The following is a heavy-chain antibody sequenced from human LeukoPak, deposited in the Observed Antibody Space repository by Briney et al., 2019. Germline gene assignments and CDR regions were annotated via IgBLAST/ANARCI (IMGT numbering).Heavy chain of an antibody. V-gene: IGHV4-4*07. CDR1: GVSIISYF. Sequence: ETLFLTCTVSGVSIISYFWSWIRQPAGKGLEWIGRIYISGSTNYNPSLKSRVTMSVDTSKNQFSLKLSSVTAADTAVYYCARDSYYYDISGYRGFDYWGQGTLVTVSS. CDR2: IYISGST. J-gene: IGHJ4*02. D-gene: IGHD3-22*01. CDR3: ARDSYYYDISGYRGFDY.